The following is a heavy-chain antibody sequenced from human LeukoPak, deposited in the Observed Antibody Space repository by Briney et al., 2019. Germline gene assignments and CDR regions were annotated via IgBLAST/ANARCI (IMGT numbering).Heavy chain of an antibody. CDR1: GYSFTSYW. Sequence: GESLKISCKSFGYSFTSYWIAWLRQLPGKGLEWLGVIYPGDSSTTYSPSFRGQVTISADKSITTAYLQWSSLEASDTAIYYCARHVGPGMPVTTELSSYYYYHGMDVWGKGTTVTVSS. V-gene: IGHV5-51*01. CDR2: IYPGDSST. D-gene: IGHD4-17*01. J-gene: IGHJ6*04. CDR3: ARHVGPGMPVTTELSSYYYYHGMDV.